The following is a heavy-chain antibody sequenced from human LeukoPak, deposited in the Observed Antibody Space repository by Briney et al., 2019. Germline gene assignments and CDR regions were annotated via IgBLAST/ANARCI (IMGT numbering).Heavy chain of an antibody. Sequence: PSETLSLTCTVSGGSISTYYWGWIRQPPGKGLEWIGYVYYSGSTNYNPFLKSRVTISVDTSENQFSLRLSSVTAADTAIYYCARHQPWGTAMGPVMDVWGQGTTVTVSS. CDR2: VYYSGST. D-gene: IGHD5-18*01. CDR1: GGSISTYY. CDR3: ARHQPWGTAMGPVMDV. J-gene: IGHJ6*02. V-gene: IGHV4-59*08.